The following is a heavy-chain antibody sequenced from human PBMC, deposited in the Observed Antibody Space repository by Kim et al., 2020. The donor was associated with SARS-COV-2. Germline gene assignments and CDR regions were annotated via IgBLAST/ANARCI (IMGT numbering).Heavy chain of an antibody. V-gene: IGHV4-34*01. CDR1: GGTFSGYY. CDR3: ARGQFSSHYYDSSGYYHYFAS. Sequence: SETLSLTCAVYGGTFSGYYWSWIRQSPGKGLEWIGEIYHSGSTNYNPSLKGRVTISADTSKNQFSLKLSSVTAADTAVYYCARGQFSSHYYDSSGYYHYFASGAQGPLSPVPS. CDR2: IYHSGST. J-gene: IGHJ4*02. D-gene: IGHD3-22*01.